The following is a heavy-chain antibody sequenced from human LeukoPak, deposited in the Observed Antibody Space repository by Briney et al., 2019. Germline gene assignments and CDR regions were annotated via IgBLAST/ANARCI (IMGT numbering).Heavy chain of an antibody. Sequence: SETLSLTCTVSGGSIRSSYYYWGWIRQPPGKGLKWIGSIYDSGSTYYNPSLKSRITISIDTSKNHFSLKLSSVTAADTAMYYCARLGAGPTYYDFWSGYSSFYFDYWGQGTLVTVSS. CDR3: ARLGAGPTYYDFWSGYSSFYFDY. CDR1: GGSIRSSYYY. V-gene: IGHV4-39*02. J-gene: IGHJ4*02. CDR2: IYDSGST. D-gene: IGHD3-3*01.